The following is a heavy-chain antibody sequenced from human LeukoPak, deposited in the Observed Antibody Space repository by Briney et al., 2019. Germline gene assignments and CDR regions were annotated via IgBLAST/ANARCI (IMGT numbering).Heavy chain of an antibody. J-gene: IGHJ4*02. CDR2: ISSSGNTI. D-gene: IGHD5-12*01. V-gene: IGHV3-11*01. CDR1: EFTFSDYY. CDR3: ARDWEWLRLLTTPYYFDY. Sequence: PGGSLSLSCAASEFTFSDYYMSWIRQAPGKGLEWVSYISSSGNTIYYSDSVKGRFSISRDNAKNSLYLQMNSLRAEDTAVYYCARDWEWLRLLTTPYYFDYWGQGTLVTVSS.